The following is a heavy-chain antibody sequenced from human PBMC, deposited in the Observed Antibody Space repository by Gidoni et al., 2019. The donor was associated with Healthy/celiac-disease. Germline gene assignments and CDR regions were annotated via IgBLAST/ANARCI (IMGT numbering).Heavy chain of an antibody. Sequence: EVQLLESGGGLVQPGGSLRLSCAASGSPFSSYAMSWVRQAPGKGREWFSAISGSGGSTYYADSVKGRFTISRDNSKNTLYLQMNSLRAEDTAVYYCAKEKSSSYRGVGYWGQGTLVTVSS. CDR3: AKEKSSSYRGVGY. J-gene: IGHJ4*02. V-gene: IGHV3-23*01. CDR1: GSPFSSYA. D-gene: IGHD6-6*01. CDR2: ISGSGGST.